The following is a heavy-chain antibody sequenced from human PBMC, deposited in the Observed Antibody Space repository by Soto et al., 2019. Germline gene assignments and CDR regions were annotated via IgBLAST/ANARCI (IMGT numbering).Heavy chain of an antibody. J-gene: IGHJ4*02. CDR1: GFTFSSYS. Sequence: GSLRLSCAASGFTFSSYSMNWVRQAPGKGLEWVSSISCSTSYIYYADSVKGRFTISRDNSKNTLYLQMNSLRAEDTAVFYCAKERSSGWSFDYWGQGTLVTVSS. CDR2: ISCSTSYI. CDR3: AKERSSGWSFDY. D-gene: IGHD6-19*01. V-gene: IGHV3-21*04.